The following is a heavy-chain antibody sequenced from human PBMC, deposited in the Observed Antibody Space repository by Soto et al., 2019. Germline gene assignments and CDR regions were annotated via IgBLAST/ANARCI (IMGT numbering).Heavy chain of an antibody. Sequence: ASVKVSCKAIGYSFTSHYIHWVRQAPGQGLEWMGTIYPGGVNIAYAQKLKGRVTMTKDTSTSTVHLEVRSLRSDDTAVYYCAREGVAPYYYYGMDVWGQ. CDR1: GYSFTSHY. V-gene: IGHV1-46*01. CDR2: IYPGGVNI. D-gene: IGHD5-12*01. CDR3: AREGVAPYYYYGMDV. J-gene: IGHJ6*02.